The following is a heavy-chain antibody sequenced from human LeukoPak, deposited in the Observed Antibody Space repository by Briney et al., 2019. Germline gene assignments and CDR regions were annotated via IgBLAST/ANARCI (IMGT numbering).Heavy chain of an antibody. Sequence: GESLKISCKGSGYNFPSYWIGWVRQMPGKGLEWMGIIYPGDSDTRYSPSFQGQVTISADKSISTAYLQWSSLKASDSAMYYCATNTMFRGIHAFDIWGQGTMVTVSS. CDR2: IYPGDSDT. D-gene: IGHD3-10*01. J-gene: IGHJ3*02. V-gene: IGHV5-51*01. CDR3: ATNTMFRGIHAFDI. CDR1: GYNFPSYW.